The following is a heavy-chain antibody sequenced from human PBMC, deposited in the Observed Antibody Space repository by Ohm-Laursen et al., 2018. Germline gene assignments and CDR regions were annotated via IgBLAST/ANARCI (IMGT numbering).Heavy chain of an antibody. CDR3: TKDASAFIARSFHD. Sequence: SLRLSCAASGFSFNNFDINWVRQAPGKGLEWVSTIDYTYNTYYIDSVRGRFTISRDNSQKTVYLQMNSLSADDTALYYCTKDASAFIARSFHDWGQGTLVTVSS. V-gene: IGHV3-23*01. CDR2: IDYTYNT. CDR1: GFSFNNFD. D-gene: IGHD2-21*01. J-gene: IGHJ4*02.